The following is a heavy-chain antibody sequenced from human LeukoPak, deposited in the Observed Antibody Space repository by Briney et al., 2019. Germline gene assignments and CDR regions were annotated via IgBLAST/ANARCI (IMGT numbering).Heavy chain of an antibody. CDR1: GFNFYHAW. CDR3: TTDTDYYDSSGYYYGYA. Sequence: PGGSLRLSCAASGFNFYHAWMSWVRQAPGKGLEWVARIKSTTDGGTTDYAAPVKSRFTISRDDSKNTLYLQMNSLKTEDTAVYYCTTDTDYYDSSGYYYGYAWGQGTLVTVSS. J-gene: IGHJ5*02. CDR2: IKSTTDGGTT. V-gene: IGHV3-15*01. D-gene: IGHD3-22*01.